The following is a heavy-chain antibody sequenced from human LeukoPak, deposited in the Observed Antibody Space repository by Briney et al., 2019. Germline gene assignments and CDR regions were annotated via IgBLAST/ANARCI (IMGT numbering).Heavy chain of an antibody. CDR1: GFTFSSYA. V-gene: IGHV3-30-3*01. CDR2: ISYDGSNK. Sequence: PGRSLRLSCAASGFTFSSYAMHWVRQAPGKGLEWVAVISYDGSNKYYADSVKGRFTISRDNSKNTLYLQMNSLRAEDTAVYYCAREGCSGGSCYPYYYYGMDVWGRGTTVTVSS. CDR3: AREGCSGGSCYPYYYYGMDV. D-gene: IGHD2-15*01. J-gene: IGHJ6*02.